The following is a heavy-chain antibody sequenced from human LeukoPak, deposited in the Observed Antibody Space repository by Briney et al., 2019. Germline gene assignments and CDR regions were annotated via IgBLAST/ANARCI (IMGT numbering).Heavy chain of an antibody. CDR3: ARVAYYGSGSYYYFDY. V-gene: IGHV3-48*03. D-gene: IGHD3-10*01. CDR2: ISSSRSTI. Sequence: GGSLRLSCAASGFTFSSYEMNWVRQAPGKGLEWVSYISSSRSTIYYADSVKGRFTIYRDKAKNSLYLQINSQRTAHTAVYYFARVAYYGSGSYYYFDYWGQGTLVTVSS. J-gene: IGHJ4*02. CDR1: GFTFSSYE.